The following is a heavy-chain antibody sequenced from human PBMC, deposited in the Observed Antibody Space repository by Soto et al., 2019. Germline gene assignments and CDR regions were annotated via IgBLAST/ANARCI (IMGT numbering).Heavy chain of an antibody. CDR3: ARQEGAAFYYDGMDV. J-gene: IGHJ6*02. CDR1: GFTFSGYW. V-gene: IGHV3-74*01. CDR2: INSDGSIT. Sequence: EVQLVESGGGLVQPGGSLRLSCAASGFTFSGYWMHWVRQAPGKGLVWVSRINSDGSITNYADSVKGRFTISRDNAKNTLYLHMNSLRAEDTAVYYCARQEGAAFYYDGMDVWGQGTTVTVSS.